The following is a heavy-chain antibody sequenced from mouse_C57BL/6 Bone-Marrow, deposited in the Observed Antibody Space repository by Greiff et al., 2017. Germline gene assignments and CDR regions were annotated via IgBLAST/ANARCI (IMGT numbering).Heavy chain of an antibody. V-gene: IGHV1-81*01. CDR3: AVTTVVANWYFDV. J-gene: IGHJ1*03. CDR2: IYPRSGNT. D-gene: IGHD1-1*01. Sequence: QVQLQQSGAELARPGASVKLSCKASGYPFTSYGISWVKQRTGQGLEWIGEIYPRSGNTYYNEKFKGKATLTADKSSSTAYMELRSLTSEDSAVYFCAVTTVVANWYFDVWGTGATVTVSS. CDR1: GYPFTSYG.